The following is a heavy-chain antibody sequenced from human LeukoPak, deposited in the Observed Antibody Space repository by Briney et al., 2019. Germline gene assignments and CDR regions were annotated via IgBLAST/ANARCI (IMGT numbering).Heavy chain of an antibody. Sequence: AETLSLTCAVYGGSFSGYYWSWIRQPAGKGLEWIGRIYTSGSTNYNPSLKSRVTMSVDTSKNQFSLKLSSVTAADTAVYYCARETVAEYYYYYMDVWGKGTTVTISS. D-gene: IGHD6-19*01. CDR3: ARETVAEYYYYYMDV. V-gene: IGHV4-59*10. J-gene: IGHJ6*03. CDR2: IYTSGST. CDR1: GGSFSGYY.